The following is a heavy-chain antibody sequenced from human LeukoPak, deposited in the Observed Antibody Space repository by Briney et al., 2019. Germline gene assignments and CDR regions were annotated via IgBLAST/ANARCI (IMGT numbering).Heavy chain of an antibody. CDR1: GDSFSTSTYY. V-gene: IGHV4-39*01. J-gene: IGHJ5*02. Sequence: PSETLSLTCTVSGDSFSTSTYYWGWIRQPPEKGLEWIGSIGNSGSTHYNPSLKSRVTMSVDTSKNQFSLQLTSVTAADTAVYYCARHVLRYFVEFNWFDHWGQGTLVAVSS. CDR3: ARHVLRYFVEFNWFDH. D-gene: IGHD3-9*01. CDR2: IGNSGST.